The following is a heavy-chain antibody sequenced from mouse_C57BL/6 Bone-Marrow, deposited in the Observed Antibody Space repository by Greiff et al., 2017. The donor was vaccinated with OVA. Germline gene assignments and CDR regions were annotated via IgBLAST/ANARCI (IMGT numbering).Heavy chain of an antibody. D-gene: IGHD1-1*01. CDR3: AREYCSSGGYFDY. CDR1: GYTFTDYY. Sequence: VQLQQSGPELVKPGASVKISCKASGYTFTDYYMNWVKQSHGKSLEWIGDINPNNGGTSYNEKFKGKATLTVDKSSSTAYMELRSLTSEDSAVYYGAREYCSSGGYFDYWGQGTTLTVSS. CDR2: INPNNGGT. J-gene: IGHJ2*01. V-gene: IGHV1-26*01.